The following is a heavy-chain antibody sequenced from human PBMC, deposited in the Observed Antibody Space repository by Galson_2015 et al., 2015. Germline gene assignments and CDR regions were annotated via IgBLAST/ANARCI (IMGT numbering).Heavy chain of an antibody. CDR1: GFTFSNAW. CDR2: IKSKTDGGTT. Sequence: SLRLSCAASGFTFSNAWMSWVRQAPGKGLEWVGRIKSKTDGGTTDYAAPVKGRFTISRDDSKSTLYLQMNSLKTEDTAVYYCTRLGLSYGDYVPPGYWGQGTLVTVSS. J-gene: IGHJ4*02. D-gene: IGHD4-17*01. V-gene: IGHV3-15*01. CDR3: TRLGLSYGDYVPPGY.